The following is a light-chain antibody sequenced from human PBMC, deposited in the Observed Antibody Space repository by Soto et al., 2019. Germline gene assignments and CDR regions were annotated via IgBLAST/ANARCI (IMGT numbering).Light chain of an antibody. CDR1: SSDVGSYNL. J-gene: IGLJ1*01. Sequence: QSVLTQPASVSGSPGQSITISCTGTSSDVGSYNLVSWYQQHPGKAPKLMIYEGSKRPSGVSNRFSGSKSGNTASLTISGLQAEDEADYCCSYAGSSLYVFGTGTKVTVL. CDR3: CSYAGSSLYV. CDR2: EGS. V-gene: IGLV2-23*01.